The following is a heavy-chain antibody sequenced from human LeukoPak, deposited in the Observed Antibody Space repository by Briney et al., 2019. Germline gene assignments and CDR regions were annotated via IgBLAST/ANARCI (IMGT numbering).Heavy chain of an antibody. Sequence: GGSLRLSCAASGFTFSSYAMSWVRQAPGKGLEWVSTISGGGSTYYADSVKGRFTISRDNSKNTLYLQVNSLRAEDTAVYYCAKGGKWDVTPFDYWGQGTLVTVSS. D-gene: IGHD1-26*01. CDR2: ISGGGST. CDR3: AKGGKWDVTPFDY. V-gene: IGHV3-23*01. CDR1: GFTFSSYA. J-gene: IGHJ4*02.